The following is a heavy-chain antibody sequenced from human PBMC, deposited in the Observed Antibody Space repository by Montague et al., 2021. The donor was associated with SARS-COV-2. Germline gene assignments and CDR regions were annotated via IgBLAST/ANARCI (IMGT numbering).Heavy chain of an antibody. V-gene: IGHV4-31*03. J-gene: IGHJ4*02. CDR2: IYYSGST. CDR1: GGSISSGGYY. CDR3: ARVRGGFLEWLLYFDY. Sequence: TLSLTCTVSGGSISSGGYYWSWIRPHPGKGLEWIGYIYYSGSTYYNPSLKSRVTISVDTSKNQFSLKLSSVTAADTAVYYCARVRGGFLEWLLYFDYWGQGTLVTVSS. D-gene: IGHD3-3*01.